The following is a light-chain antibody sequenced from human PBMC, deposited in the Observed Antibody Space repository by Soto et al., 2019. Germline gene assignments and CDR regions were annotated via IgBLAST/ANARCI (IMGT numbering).Light chain of an antibody. V-gene: IGKV3D-20*01. CDR1: QSVSSSC. CDR3: HQYGNSPYT. CDR2: DAS. Sequence: EIVLTQSPATLSLSPGDRATLSCGASQSVSSSCLAWYQQKPGLAPRLLIYDASNRATGIPDRFSGSGSGTYFTLTISRLEPEDFVVYYCHQYGNSPYTFGQGTKLEIK. J-gene: IGKJ2*01.